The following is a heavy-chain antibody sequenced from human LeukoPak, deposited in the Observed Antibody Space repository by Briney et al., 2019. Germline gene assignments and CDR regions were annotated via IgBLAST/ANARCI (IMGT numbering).Heavy chain of an antibody. D-gene: IGHD6-6*01. V-gene: IGHV3-15*05. CDR2: IKSKTDGGTT. CDR1: GFTFSNAW. J-gene: IGHJ4*02. CDR3: AKPLSYSSFLPFDY. Sequence: GGSLRLSCAASGFTFSNAWMTWVRQAPGKGLEWVGRIKSKTDGGTTDFAAPVKGRFTISRDDSKTTVYLQMNSLKTEDTAVYYCAKPLSYSSFLPFDYWGQGTLVTVSS.